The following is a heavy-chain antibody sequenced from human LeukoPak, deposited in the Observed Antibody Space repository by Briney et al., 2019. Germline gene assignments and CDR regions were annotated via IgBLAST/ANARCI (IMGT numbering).Heavy chain of an antibody. D-gene: IGHD6-13*01. CDR3: ARDSSSEGTLGAFDI. V-gene: IGHV4-39*07. Sequence: PSETLSLTCAVYGGSFSSYYWGWIRQPPGKGLEWIGSIYYSGSTYYNPSLKSRVTISVDTSKNQFSLKLSSVTAADTAVYYCARDSSSEGTLGAFDIWGQGTMVTVSS. CDR1: GGSFSSYY. J-gene: IGHJ3*02. CDR2: IYYSGST.